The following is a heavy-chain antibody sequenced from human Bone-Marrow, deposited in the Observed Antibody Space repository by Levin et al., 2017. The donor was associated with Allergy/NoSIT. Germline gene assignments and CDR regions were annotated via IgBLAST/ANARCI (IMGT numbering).Heavy chain of an antibody. D-gene: IGHD2-21*02. CDR2: ISNVESDK. Sequence: PGGSLRLSCAASGFSFSSFGFHWVRQSPGKGLEWVAVISNVESDKQYSESVKGRFTISRDDSRNTVYLEMNSLRPEDTAVYYCAKGDGSQSYDGTYDIKDSYYYGLDLWGQGTTVTVSS. J-gene: IGHJ6*02. CDR3: AKGDGSQSYDGTYDIKDSYYYGLDL. V-gene: IGHV3-30*18. CDR1: GFSFSSFG.